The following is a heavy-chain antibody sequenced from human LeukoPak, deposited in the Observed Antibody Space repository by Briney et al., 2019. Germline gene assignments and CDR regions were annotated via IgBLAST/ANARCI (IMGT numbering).Heavy chain of an antibody. CDR2: IYSGGST. CDR3: ARFGRVTTDAPLAFDI. V-gene: IGHV3-53*01. J-gene: IGHJ3*02. D-gene: IGHD4-17*01. CDR1: GFTVSSNY. Sequence: PGGSLRLSCAASGFTVSSNYMSWVRQAPGKGLEWVSVIYSGGSTYYADSVKGRFTISRDNSKNTLYLQMNSLRAEDTAVYYCARFGRVTTDAPLAFDIWGQGTMVTVSS.